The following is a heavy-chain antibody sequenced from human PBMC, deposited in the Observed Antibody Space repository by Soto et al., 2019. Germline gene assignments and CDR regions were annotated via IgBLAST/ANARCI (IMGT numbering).Heavy chain of an antibody. J-gene: IGHJ4*02. CDR2: IYHSGYT. CDR3: ARDKITGLFDY. CDR1: GGSISSSSYY. Sequence: SETLSLTCTVSGGSISSSSYYWGWIRQPPGKGLEWIGSIYHSGYTYYNPSLKSRVTISVDTSKNQFSLKLSSVTAADTAVYYCARDKITGLFDYWGQGTLVTVSS. D-gene: IGHD2-8*02. V-gene: IGHV4-39*02.